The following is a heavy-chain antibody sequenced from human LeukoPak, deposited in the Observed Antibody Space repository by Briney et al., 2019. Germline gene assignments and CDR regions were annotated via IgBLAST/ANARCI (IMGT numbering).Heavy chain of an antibody. CDR1: GFTFSDYW. D-gene: IGHD6-13*01. Sequence: GGSLRLSCAASGFTFSDYWMSWMRQAPGKGLEWVANIKYDGDEEYYVDSVKGRFAISRDNAKNSLYLQLNSLRVEDTAVYYCKSGGAAPGSFDNWGQGTLVTVSP. CDR2: IKYDGDEE. V-gene: IGHV3-7*01. J-gene: IGHJ4*02. CDR3: KSGGAAPGSFDN.